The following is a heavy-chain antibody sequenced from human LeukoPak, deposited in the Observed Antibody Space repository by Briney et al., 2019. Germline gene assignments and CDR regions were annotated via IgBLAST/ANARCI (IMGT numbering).Heavy chain of an antibody. CDR3: AKDLRPDGVDNFDH. Sequence: PGGSLRLSCVASGFTFSNYWMHWVRQPPGKGLVWVSRIYVDGRTTNYADSVKGRFTISRDNAKNTVYLEMNSLRVEDTAIYYCAKDLRPDGVDNFDHWGQGILVTVSS. CDR2: IYVDGRTT. V-gene: IGHV3-74*01. D-gene: IGHD2-8*01. CDR1: GFTFSNYW. J-gene: IGHJ4*02.